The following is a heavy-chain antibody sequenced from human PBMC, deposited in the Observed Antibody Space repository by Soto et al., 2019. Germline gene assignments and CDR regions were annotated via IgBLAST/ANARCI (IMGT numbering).Heavy chain of an antibody. V-gene: IGHV3-23*01. CDR2: ISGSGGST. Sequence: GGSLRLSCAASGFTFSSYAMRWVRQAPGKGLEWVSAISGSGGSTNYEDSVKGPFTISRDNSKNTLYLQMNSLRAEDTAVYYCATPMLGYCISTNCPFDRWGQGTLVTVSS. J-gene: IGHJ4*02. CDR3: ATPMLGYCISTNCPFDR. D-gene: IGHD2-2*01. CDR1: GFTFSSYA.